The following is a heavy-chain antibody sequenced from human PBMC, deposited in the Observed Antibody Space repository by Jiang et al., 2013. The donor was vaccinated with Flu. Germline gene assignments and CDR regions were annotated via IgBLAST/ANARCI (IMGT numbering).Heavy chain of an antibody. J-gene: IGHJ3*02. D-gene: IGHD6-19*01. CDR1: GGSISSGSYY. V-gene: IGHV4-61*02. CDR3: ARDRSRYSSGWLDAFDI. CDR2: IYTSGST. Sequence: GSGLVKPSQTLSLTCTVSGGSISSGSYYWSWIRQPAGKGLEWIGRIYTSGSTNYNPSLKSRVTISVDTSKNQFSLKLSSVTAADTAVYYCARDRSRYSSGWLDAFDIWGQGTMVTVSS.